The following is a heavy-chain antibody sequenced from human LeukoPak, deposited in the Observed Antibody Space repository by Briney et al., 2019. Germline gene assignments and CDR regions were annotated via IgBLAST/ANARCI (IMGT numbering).Heavy chain of an antibody. CDR2: INPNSGGT. CDR1: GYTFTGYY. J-gene: IGHJ6*02. D-gene: IGHD3-22*01. Sequence: GASVKVSCKASGYTFTGYYMHWVGQAPGQGLEWMGWINPNSGGTNYAQKFQGWATMTRDTSISTAYMELSRLRSDDTAVYYCARDRVHYYDSSGYFPYGMDVWGQGTTVTVSS. CDR3: ARDRVHYYDSSGYFPYGMDV. V-gene: IGHV1-2*04.